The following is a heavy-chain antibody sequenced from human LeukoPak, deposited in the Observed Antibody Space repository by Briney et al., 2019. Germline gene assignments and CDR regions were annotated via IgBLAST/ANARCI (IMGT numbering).Heavy chain of an antibody. CDR2: IGGNGDTS. CDR1: GFIFNNYA. CDR3: ATRHEYSYPY. D-gene: IGHD5-18*01. V-gene: IGHV3-64*02. J-gene: IGHJ4*02. Sequence: GGSLRLSCAASGFIFNNYAMHWVRQAPGKGLEYVSAIGGNGDTSYYADSVKGRFTISRDNSKDTVYLQMGSLRTEDMAVYYCATRHEYSYPYWGQGTLVTVSS.